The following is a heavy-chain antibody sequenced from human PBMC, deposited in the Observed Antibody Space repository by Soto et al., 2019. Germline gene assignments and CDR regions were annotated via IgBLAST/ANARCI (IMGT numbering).Heavy chain of an antibody. CDR1: GFAFSSYG. CDR2: LGFDGGGR. D-gene: IGHD1-26*01. Sequence: PGGSLRLSCAASGFAFSSYGMHWVRQTPGKGLEWVAVLGFDGGGRYYADSVKGRFTISRDNSKNTLYLQMDGLRVEDTALYYCAREPVGPDYAMDVWGQGTTVTVSS. CDR3: AREPVGPDYAMDV. V-gene: IGHV3-33*01. J-gene: IGHJ6*02.